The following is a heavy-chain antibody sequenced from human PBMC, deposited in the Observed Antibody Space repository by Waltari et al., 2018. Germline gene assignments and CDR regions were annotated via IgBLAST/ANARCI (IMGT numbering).Heavy chain of an antibody. CDR2: VSPDKIHE. CDR3: ARQLSGDGWIFDY. J-gene: IGHJ4*02. D-gene: IGHD6-19*01. Sequence: QVQLDESGGGVVQPGRSLRLSCIASVFPFTTYTIPSVRQAPGKGLEWVAVVSPDKIHEYYADSVKGRFAISRDDSKNTLYLQMNSLRGEDTAVYYCARQLSGDGWIFDYWGQGTLVTVSS. V-gene: IGHV3-30*09. CDR1: VFPFTTYT.